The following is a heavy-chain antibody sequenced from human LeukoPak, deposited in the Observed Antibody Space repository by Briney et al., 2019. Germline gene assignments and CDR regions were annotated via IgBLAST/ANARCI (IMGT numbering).Heavy chain of an antibody. J-gene: IGHJ4*02. CDR3: ARDSRYGSGSHYFDY. V-gene: IGHV4-59*01. Sequence: PSETLSLTCTVSGGSISSYYWSWIRQPPGKGLEWIGYIYYSGSTNYNPSLKSRVTISVDTSKNQCSLKLSSVTAADTAVYYCARDSRYGSGSHYFDYWGQGTLVTVSS. D-gene: IGHD3-10*01. CDR2: IYYSGST. CDR1: GGSISSYY.